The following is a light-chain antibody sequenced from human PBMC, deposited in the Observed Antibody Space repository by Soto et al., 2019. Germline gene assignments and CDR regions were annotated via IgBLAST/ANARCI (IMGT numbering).Light chain of an antibody. Sequence: DIQMTQSPSSLSASVGDRVTITCRASQGIGKSLAWYQQKPGKVPKLLIYAASTLQSGVPFRFSGSRSGTDFTLTISSLQPEDVATYYCQKYNSDPLTFGPGTKV. CDR3: QKYNSDPLT. CDR2: AAS. CDR1: QGIGKS. J-gene: IGKJ3*01. V-gene: IGKV1-27*01.